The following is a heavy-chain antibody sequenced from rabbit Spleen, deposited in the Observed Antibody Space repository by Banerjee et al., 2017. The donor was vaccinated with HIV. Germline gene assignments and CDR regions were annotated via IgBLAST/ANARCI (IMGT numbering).Heavy chain of an antibody. CDR1: GFSFSSNW. CDR2: IDTSDGDT. Sequence: LEESGGGLVKPGGTLTLTCTVSGFSFSSNWICWVRQAPGKGLEWIACIDTSDGDTDYANWPKGRFTISKASSTTVTLQMTSLTAADTATYFCARDLTGVIGWNFGWWGQGPWSPS. D-gene: IGHD4-1*01. J-gene: IGHJ3*01. CDR3: ARDLTGVIGWNFGW. V-gene: IGHV1S45*01.